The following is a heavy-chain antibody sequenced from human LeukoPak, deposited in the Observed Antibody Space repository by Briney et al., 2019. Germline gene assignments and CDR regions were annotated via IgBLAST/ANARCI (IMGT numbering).Heavy chain of an antibody. V-gene: IGHV3-30*02. Sequence: GGSLRLSCAASGFTFSSYGMHWGPRAPGKGRGWGASIRYDGSNQYYEVSVKDRFTFYRDNSKNTLYLQMNSLRAEGTAVYYCAKDSDRLLLWFGELFNWFDPWGQGNLVTVSS. D-gene: IGHD3-10*01. CDR1: GFTFSSYG. J-gene: IGHJ5*02. CDR3: AKDSDRLLLWFGELFNWFDP. CDR2: IRYDGSNQ.